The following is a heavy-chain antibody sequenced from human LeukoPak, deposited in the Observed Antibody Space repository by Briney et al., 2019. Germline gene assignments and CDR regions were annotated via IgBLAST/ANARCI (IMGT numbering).Heavy chain of an antibody. CDR3: ARGIVVVPAGAFDI. CDR2: IYYSGST. V-gene: IGHV4-59*01. Sequence: SETLSLTCTVSGGSISSYYWSWIRQPPGKGLEWIGYIYYSGSTNYNPSLKSRVTISVDTSKNQFSLKLSSVTAADTAVYYCARGIVVVPAGAFDIWGQGTMVTVSS. J-gene: IGHJ3*02. CDR1: GGSISSYY. D-gene: IGHD2-2*01.